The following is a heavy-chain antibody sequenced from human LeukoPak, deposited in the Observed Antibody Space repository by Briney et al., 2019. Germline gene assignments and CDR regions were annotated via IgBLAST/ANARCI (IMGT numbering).Heavy chain of an antibody. Sequence: VKVSSKSAQSPYTHSLKYLLREAPGHRLEWMGWINPNGAGTNYAQKFQGRVTMTRDASISSAYMDLSTLRSDDTAVYYCARDGHVHYCTSVNCYPLYYWGQGTLVTVSS. CDR2: INPNGAGT. CDR3: ARDGHVHYCTSVNCYPLYY. CDR1: QSPYTHSL. D-gene: IGHD2-8*01. V-gene: IGHV1-2*02. J-gene: IGHJ4*02.